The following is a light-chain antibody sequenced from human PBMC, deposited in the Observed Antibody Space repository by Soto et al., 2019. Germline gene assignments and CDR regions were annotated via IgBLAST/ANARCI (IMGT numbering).Light chain of an antibody. CDR1: SSDVGDYNY. CDR3: SSYAGSDVFV. J-gene: IGLJ1*01. Sequence: LTQPPSASGSPGQSVTISCTGTSSDVGDYNYVSWYQQHPGKAPKLMIYEVNKRPSGVPDRFSGSKAGNTASLTVFGLQAEDEADYYCSSYAGSDVFVFGTGTKVTVL. CDR2: EVN. V-gene: IGLV2-8*01.